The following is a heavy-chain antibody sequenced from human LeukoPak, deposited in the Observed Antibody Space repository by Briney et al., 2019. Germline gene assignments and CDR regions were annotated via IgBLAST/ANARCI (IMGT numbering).Heavy chain of an antibody. CDR1: GFTFSSYG. J-gene: IGHJ4*02. CDR3: ASFKSSGSYYKLPDS. CDR2: IWFDGSNK. V-gene: IGHV3-33*01. Sequence: GRSLRLSCAASGFTFSSYGMHWVRQAPGKGLEWVALIWFDGSNKYYADSVKGRFTISRDNSNNTLYLQMNSLRAEDTAVYYCASFKSSGSYYKLPDSWGQGTLVTVSS. D-gene: IGHD3-10*01.